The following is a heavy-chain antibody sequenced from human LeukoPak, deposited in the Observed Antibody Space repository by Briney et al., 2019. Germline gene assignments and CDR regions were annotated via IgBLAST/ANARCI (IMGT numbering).Heavy chain of an antibody. CDR2: INHSGST. J-gene: IGHJ5*02. CDR1: GGSFSGYY. V-gene: IGHV4-34*01. Sequence: SETLSLTCAVYGGSFSGYYWSWIRQPPGKGLEWIGEINHSGSTNYNPPLKSRVTISEDTSKNQFSLKLRSVTAADTAVYYCARGPRFGELLWHWFDPWGQGTLVTVSS. D-gene: IGHD3-10*01. CDR3: ARGPRFGELLWHWFDP.